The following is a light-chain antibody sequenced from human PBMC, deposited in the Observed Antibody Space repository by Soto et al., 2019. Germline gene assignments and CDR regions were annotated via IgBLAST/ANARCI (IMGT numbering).Light chain of an antibody. CDR3: QQSYSTPLT. Sequence: DIQMTQSPSSLSASVGDRVTITCRASQSISSYLNWYQQKPGKAPKILIYAASSLQSGVPSRFSGSGSGTYFTLTISSLQPEDFATYYCQQSYSTPLTFGGGTKVEIK. CDR2: AAS. CDR1: QSISSY. V-gene: IGKV1-39*01. J-gene: IGKJ4*01.